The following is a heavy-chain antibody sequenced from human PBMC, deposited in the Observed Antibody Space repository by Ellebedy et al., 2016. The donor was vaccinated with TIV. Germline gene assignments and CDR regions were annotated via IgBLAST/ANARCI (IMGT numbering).Heavy chain of an antibody. J-gene: IGHJ6*02. V-gene: IGHV1-2*02. CDR3: ARNRGSGPTNYFGMDV. D-gene: IGHD6-19*01. Sequence: ASVKVSXXASGYTFTGYYMHWVRQAPGQGLEWMGWINPNSGGTNYAQKFQGRVTMTRDTSISTAYMELRSLRSDDTAVYYCARNRGSGPTNYFGMDVWGQGTTVTVSS. CDR2: INPNSGGT. CDR1: GYTFTGYY.